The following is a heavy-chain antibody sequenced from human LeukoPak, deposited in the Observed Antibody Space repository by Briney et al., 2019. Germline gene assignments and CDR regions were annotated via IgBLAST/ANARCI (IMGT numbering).Heavy chain of an antibody. Sequence: GGSLRLSCAASGFTFSSYGMHWVRQAPGKGLEWVAVISSDGSSKYYADSVKGRFTISRDNPKNTLYLQMNSLRADDTAVYYCAKGRVGEWLVLGHWDQGTLVTVSS. J-gene: IGHJ1*01. V-gene: IGHV3-30*18. CDR1: GFTFSSYG. CDR3: AKGRVGEWLVLGH. D-gene: IGHD6-19*01. CDR2: ISSDGSSK.